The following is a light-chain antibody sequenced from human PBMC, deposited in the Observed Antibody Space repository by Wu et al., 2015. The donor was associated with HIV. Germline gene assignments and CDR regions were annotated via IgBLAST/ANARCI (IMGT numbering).Light chain of an antibody. V-gene: IGKV3-20*01. CDR2: GTS. CDR1: QSVSSNY. J-gene: IGKJ1*01. CDR3: QQYGSSPRT. Sequence: DIVLTQSPDTLSLSPGERATLSCRASQSVSSNYLAWYQQKPGQAPRLLIYGTSNRATGIPDRFSGSGSGTDFTLTIGRLEPEDFAVYYCQQYGSSPRTFGQGTKVEIK.